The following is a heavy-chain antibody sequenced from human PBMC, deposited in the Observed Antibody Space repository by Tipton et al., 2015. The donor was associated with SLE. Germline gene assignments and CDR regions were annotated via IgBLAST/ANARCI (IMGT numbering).Heavy chain of an antibody. Sequence: SLRLSCSASGFTFSSYAMHWVRQAPGKGLEYVSAISSNGGSTYYADSVKGRFTISRDNAKNSLYLQMNSLRAEDTAVYYCAGSFDWSDPDAFDIWGQGTMVTVSS. CDR1: GFTFSSYA. CDR2: ISSNGGST. D-gene: IGHD3-9*01. V-gene: IGHV3-64*04. J-gene: IGHJ3*02. CDR3: AGSFDWSDPDAFDI.